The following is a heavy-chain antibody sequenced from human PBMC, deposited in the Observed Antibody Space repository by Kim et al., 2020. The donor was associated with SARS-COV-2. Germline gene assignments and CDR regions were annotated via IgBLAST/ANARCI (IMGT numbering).Heavy chain of an antibody. J-gene: IGHJ4*02. CDR3: ARGGYSNFDF. Sequence: KNYVESRKGRVTISRDNAKNALYLQMNSLRVEDTAVYYCARGGYSNFDFWGQGTLVTVSS. D-gene: IGHD2-21*01. V-gene: IGHV3-7*01. CDR2: K.